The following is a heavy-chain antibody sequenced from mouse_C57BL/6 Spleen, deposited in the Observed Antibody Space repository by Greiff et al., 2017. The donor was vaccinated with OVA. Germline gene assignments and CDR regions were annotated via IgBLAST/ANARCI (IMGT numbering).Heavy chain of an antibody. V-gene: IGHV2-5*01. CDR3: AKPMDY. CDR2: IWRGGST. Sequence: QVQLQQSGPGLVQPSQTLSITCPFSVFSLPSYVFPWFRHSPGTVLAWLGVIWRGGSTDYNAAFMSSLSITKDNSKSQVFFKMNSLQADDTAIYYCAKPMDYWGQGTSVTVSS. CDR1: VFSLPSYV. J-gene: IGHJ4*01.